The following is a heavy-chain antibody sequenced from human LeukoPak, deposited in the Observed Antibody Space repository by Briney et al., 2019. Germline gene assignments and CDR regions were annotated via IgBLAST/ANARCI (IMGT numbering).Heavy chain of an antibody. CDR2: INPTGGSA. V-gene: IGHV1-46*01. D-gene: IGHD1-26*01. CDR3: ARDNSVGDNAWWFDP. J-gene: IGHJ5*02. CDR1: GYTFTSYY. Sequence: ASVKVSCKASGYTFTSYYMHWVRQAPGQGLEWMGLINPTGGSAGYAQKFQGRVTMTRDMSTSTDYMELSSLRSEDTAIYYCARDNSVGDNAWWFDPWGQGTLVTVSS.